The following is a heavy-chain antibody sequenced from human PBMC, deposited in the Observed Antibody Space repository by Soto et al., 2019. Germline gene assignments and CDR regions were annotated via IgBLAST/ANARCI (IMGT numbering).Heavy chain of an antibody. CDR1: GFTFGRHW. Sequence: EVQVVESGGGLVQPGGSLRLSCAGSGFTFGRHWMTWVRQAPGKGLEWVANIKEDGSEIYYVDSVKGRFSISRXXAKNXVXXXXXXLRAEDTALYYCASDTYGDNGQVLDYWGQGTLVTVSS. CDR3: ASDTYGDNGQVLDY. D-gene: IGHD4-17*01. CDR2: IKEDGSEI. J-gene: IGHJ4*02. V-gene: IGHV3-7*01.